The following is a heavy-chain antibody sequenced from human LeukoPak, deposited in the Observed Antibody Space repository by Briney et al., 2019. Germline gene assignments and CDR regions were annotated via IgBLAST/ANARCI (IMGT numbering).Heavy chain of an antibody. CDR1: GYSFTNYW. D-gene: IGHD6-13*01. CDR2: IYPGDSNS. CDR3: ARHEVTAAAGTEFDS. Sequence: KVGESLKISCKGSGYSFTNYWIVWVRQMPGRGLEYMGFIYPGDSNSRYSPSFQGQVTISADKSTSTAYLHWSTLKASDTAIYYCARHEVTAAAGTEFDSWGQGTLVTVSS. J-gene: IGHJ4*02. V-gene: IGHV5-51*01.